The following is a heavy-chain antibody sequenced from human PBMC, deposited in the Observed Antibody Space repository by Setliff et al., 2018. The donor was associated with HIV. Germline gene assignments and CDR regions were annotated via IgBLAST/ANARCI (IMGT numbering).Heavy chain of an antibody. D-gene: IGHD2-2*01. CDR3: ATDRILGYCSSTSCSNAFDI. Sequence: ASVKVSCKVSGYTLTELSMHWVRQAPGKGLEWMGGFDPEDGETIYAQKFPGRVTMTEDTSTDTAYMELSSLRSEDTAVYYCATDRILGYCSSTSCSNAFDIWGQGTMVTVSS. CDR1: GYTLTELS. CDR2: FDPEDGET. V-gene: IGHV1-24*01. J-gene: IGHJ3*02.